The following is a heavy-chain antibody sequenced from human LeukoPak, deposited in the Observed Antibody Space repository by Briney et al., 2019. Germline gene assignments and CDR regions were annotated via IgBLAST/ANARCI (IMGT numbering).Heavy chain of an antibody. V-gene: IGHV1-24*01. J-gene: IGHJ4*02. CDR2: FDPEDGET. D-gene: IGHD1-26*01. CDR1: GYTLTELS. CDR3: ATGDPYSGSYYGYFDY. Sequence: ASVKVSCKVSGYTLTELSMHWVRQAPGKGLEWMGGFDPEDGETIYAQKFQGRVTMTEDTSTDTAYMELSSLRSEDTAVYYCATGDPYSGSYYGYFDYWGQGTLVTVSS.